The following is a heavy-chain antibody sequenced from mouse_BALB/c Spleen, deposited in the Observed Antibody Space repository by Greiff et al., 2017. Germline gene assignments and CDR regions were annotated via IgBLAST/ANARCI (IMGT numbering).Heavy chain of an antibody. V-gene: IGHV5-12-2*01. CDR3: ARHEGNYYFDY. Sequence: EVMLVESGGGLVQPGGSLKLSCAASGFTFSSYTMSWVRQTPEKRLEWVAYISNGGGSTYYPDTVKGRFTISRDNAKNTLYLQMSSLKSEDTAMYYCARHEGNYYFDYWGQGTTLTVSS. CDR2: ISNGGGST. CDR1: GFTFSSYT. J-gene: IGHJ2*01. D-gene: IGHD2-1*01.